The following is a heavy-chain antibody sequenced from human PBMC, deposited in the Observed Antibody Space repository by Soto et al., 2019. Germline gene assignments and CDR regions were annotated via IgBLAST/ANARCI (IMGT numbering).Heavy chain of an antibody. CDR1: GGSISSYY. CDR2: IYYSGST. D-gene: IGHD6-13*01. Sequence: PSETLSLTCTVSGGSISSYYWSWIRQPPGKGLEWIGYIYYSGSTNYNPSLKSRVIISVDTSKNQFSLKLSSVTAADTAVYYCARGGGSPYHNHEFDFWGQGTLVTVSS. V-gene: IGHV4-59*01. J-gene: IGHJ4*02. CDR3: ARGGGSPYHNHEFDF.